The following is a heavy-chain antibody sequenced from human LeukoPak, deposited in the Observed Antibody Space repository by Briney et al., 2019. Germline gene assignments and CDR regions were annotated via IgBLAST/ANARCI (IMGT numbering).Heavy chain of an antibody. CDR2: ISSSSIYI. J-gene: IGHJ4*02. Sequence: PRGSLRLSCAASGFTFSSYSMNWVRQAPGEGLGWVSSISSSSIYIYYADSVKGRFAISRENARNSLYLQMNSLGAEDTAVYYCAREGEYSSNWGSFYFDYWGQGTLVTVPS. CDR3: AREGEYSSNWGSFYFDY. CDR1: GFTFSSYS. D-gene: IGHD6-13*01. V-gene: IGHV3-21*01.